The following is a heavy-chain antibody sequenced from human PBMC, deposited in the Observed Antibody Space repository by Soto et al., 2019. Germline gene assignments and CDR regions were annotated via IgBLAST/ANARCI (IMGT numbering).Heavy chain of an antibody. CDR3: ARGSRYGDQDY. CDR2: INHSGST. J-gene: IGHJ4*02. V-gene: IGHV4-34*01. CDR1: GGSFSGYY. D-gene: IGHD4-17*01. Sequence: SETLSLTCAVYGGSFSGYYWSWIRQPPGKGLERIGEINHSGSTNYNPSLKSRVTISVDTSKNQFSLKLSSVTAADTAVYYCARGSRYGDQDYWGQGTLVTVSS.